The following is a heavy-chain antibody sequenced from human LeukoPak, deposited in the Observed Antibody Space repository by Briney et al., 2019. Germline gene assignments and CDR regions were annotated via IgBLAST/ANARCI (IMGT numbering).Heavy chain of an antibody. CDR1: GYSFTSYW. CDR2: IYPGDSDI. J-gene: IGHJ4*02. D-gene: IGHD1-20*01. V-gene: IGHV5-51*01. Sequence: PGGSLKIPCKGSGYSFTSYWIVWVRQMPGKGLEWMGIIYPGDSDIRYSPSFQGQVTISADKSISTAYLQWSGLKASDSAMYYCARLGISGTILSQFDYWGQGALVTVSS. CDR3: ARLGISGTILSQFDY.